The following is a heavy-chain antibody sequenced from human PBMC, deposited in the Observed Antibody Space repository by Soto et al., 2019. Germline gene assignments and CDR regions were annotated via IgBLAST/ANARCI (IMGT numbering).Heavy chain of an antibody. CDR3: TTEGEAVAALHPEYFQH. Sequence: SETLSLTCAVSGGSISSGGYSWSWIRQPPGKGLEWIGYIYHSGSTYYNPSLKSRVTISVDRSKNQFSLKLSSVTAADTAVYYCTTEGEAVAALHPEYFQHWGQGTLVTVSS. CDR1: GGSISSGGYS. V-gene: IGHV4-30-2*01. D-gene: IGHD6-19*01. J-gene: IGHJ1*01. CDR2: IYHSGST.